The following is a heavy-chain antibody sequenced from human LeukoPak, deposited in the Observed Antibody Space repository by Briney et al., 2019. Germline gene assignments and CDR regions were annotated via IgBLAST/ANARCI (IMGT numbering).Heavy chain of an antibody. CDR1: GFTFSNYN. CDR3: ASAPLGSTRP. J-gene: IGHJ5*02. D-gene: IGHD1-26*01. Sequence: GGPLRLSCAASGFTFSNYNMNWVRQAPGKGLEWVSSISSSSSSINYADSLKGRFTISRDNAKNSLYLQMNSLRAEDTAVYYCASAPLGSTRPWGQGTLVTVSS. V-gene: IGHV3-21*01. CDR2: ISSSSSSI.